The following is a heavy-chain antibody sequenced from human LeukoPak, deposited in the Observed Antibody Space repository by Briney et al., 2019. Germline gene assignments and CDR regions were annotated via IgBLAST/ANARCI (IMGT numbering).Heavy chain of an antibody. CDR3: AREPTYYYDSSGYYDPGG. CDR1: GDSISSYY. CDR2: VYYSGTT. D-gene: IGHD3-22*01. Sequence: PSETLSLTCTVSGDSISSYYWSWIRQPPGKGLEWIAYVYYSGTTNYNPSLKSRVTISIDTSRNQFSLRLSSVTAADTAVYYCAREPTYYYDSSGYYDPGGWGQGTLVTVSS. J-gene: IGHJ4*02. V-gene: IGHV4-59*01.